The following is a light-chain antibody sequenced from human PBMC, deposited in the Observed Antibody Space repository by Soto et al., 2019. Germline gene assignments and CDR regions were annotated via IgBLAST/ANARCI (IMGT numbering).Light chain of an antibody. CDR2: KAS. Sequence: DIQMTQSPSTLSASVGDGVTITCRASQSISTWLAWYQQKPGKAPKLLIYKASTLKSGVPSRFSGSGSGTEFTLTISSLQPDDFATYYCQHYNSYSEAFGQGTKVAIK. V-gene: IGKV1-5*03. CDR3: QHYNSYSEA. J-gene: IGKJ1*01. CDR1: QSISTW.